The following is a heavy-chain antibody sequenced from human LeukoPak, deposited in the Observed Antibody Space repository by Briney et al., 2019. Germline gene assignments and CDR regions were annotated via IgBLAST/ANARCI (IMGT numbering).Heavy chain of an antibody. CDR2: INPNSGGT. J-gene: IGHJ4*02. Sequence: RASVNVSCTASGYTFTGYYMHWVRQAPGQGLEWMGWINPNSGGTNYAQKFQGRVTMTRDTSISTAYMELSRLRSDDTAVYYCARVPDYGDFHDYWGQGTLVSVSS. CDR3: ARVPDYGDFHDY. V-gene: IGHV1-2*02. D-gene: IGHD4-17*01. CDR1: GYTFTGYY.